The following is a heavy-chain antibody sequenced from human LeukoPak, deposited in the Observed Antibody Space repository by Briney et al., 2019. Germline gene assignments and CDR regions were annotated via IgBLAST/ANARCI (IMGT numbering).Heavy chain of an antibody. V-gene: IGHV3-23*01. D-gene: IGHD2-2*01. Sequence: GGSLRLSCADSEFTFSSYAMSWVRQAPGKGLEWVSAISGSGGSTYYADSVKGRFTISRDNSKNTLYLQMNSLRAEDTAVYYCAKTPPSCRPAFCYFDYWGQGTLVTVSS. CDR2: ISGSGGST. J-gene: IGHJ4*02. CDR3: AKTPPSCRPAFCYFDY. CDR1: EFTFSSYA.